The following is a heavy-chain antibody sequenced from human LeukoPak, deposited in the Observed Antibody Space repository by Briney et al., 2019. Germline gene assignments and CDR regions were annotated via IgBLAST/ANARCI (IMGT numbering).Heavy chain of an antibody. CDR3: ARHVGFITMVRGVINNNWFDP. CDR2: IYNSGSP. D-gene: IGHD3-10*01. Sequence: SETLSLTCTVSGGSISRNSYYWDWIRQPPGKGLEWIGSIYNSGSPYYNPSLKSRVTISVDTSKKQFSLKLSSVTAADTAVYYCARHVGFITMVRGVINNNWFDPWGQGTLVTVSS. J-gene: IGHJ5*02. CDR1: GGSISRNSYY. V-gene: IGHV4-39*01.